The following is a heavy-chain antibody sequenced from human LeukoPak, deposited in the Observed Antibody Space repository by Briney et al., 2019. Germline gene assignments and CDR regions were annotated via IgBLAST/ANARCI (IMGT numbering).Heavy chain of an antibody. V-gene: IGHV4-38-2*02. J-gene: IGHJ6*03. CDR2: IYQSGNT. D-gene: IGHD2-21*01. CDR1: GGSISSGYH. Sequence: SETLSLTCTVSGGSISSGYHWAWLRQPPGKALEWSGTIYQSGNTYPTPSLKSRVNISLDTSKNQFSLNLSSMTAADTAVYYCARVGYYPDYYMDVWGKGTTVTVSS. CDR3: ARVGYYPDYYMDV.